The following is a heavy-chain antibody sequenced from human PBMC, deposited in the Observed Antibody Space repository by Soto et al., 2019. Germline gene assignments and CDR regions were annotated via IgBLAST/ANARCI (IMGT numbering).Heavy chain of an antibody. Sequence: QVQLVQSGAEVKKPGSSVKVSCKASGGTFSSYAISWVRQAPGQGLEWMGGIIPIFGTANYAQKFQGRVTITADESTSTAYIERSSLRSEDTAVYYCASHGRQLVDYYYGMDVWGQGTTVTVSS. V-gene: IGHV1-69*12. CDR1: GGTFSSYA. J-gene: IGHJ6*02. D-gene: IGHD6-6*01. CDR3: ASHGRQLVDYYYGMDV. CDR2: IIPIFGTA.